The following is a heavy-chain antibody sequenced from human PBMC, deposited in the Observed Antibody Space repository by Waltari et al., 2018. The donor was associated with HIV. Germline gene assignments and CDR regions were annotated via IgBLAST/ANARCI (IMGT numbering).Heavy chain of an antibody. J-gene: IGHJ6*02. CDR3: ATDFSGMVRAYSYYSLDV. CDR1: GNTLSELS. Sequence: QVQLVQSGAAVKKPGASVKVSCKVSGNTLSELSMHWVRQVPGKGLEWMGNFDPEDDETIYAQKFQGRVTMTEDTSSDTAYMELSSLTSGDTAVYYCATDFSGMVRAYSYYSLDVWGQGTTVTVSS. CDR2: FDPEDDET. V-gene: IGHV1-24*01. D-gene: IGHD3-10*01.